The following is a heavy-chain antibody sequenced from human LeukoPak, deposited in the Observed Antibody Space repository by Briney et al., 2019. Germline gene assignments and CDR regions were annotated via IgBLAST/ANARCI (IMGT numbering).Heavy chain of an antibody. V-gene: IGHV4-38-2*02. CDR3: ARSTYCSGGSCSHNWFDP. Sequence: SETLSLTCTVSGYSINSGYYWGWIRQPPGKGLEWIGTIYHSGNTLYNPSLKSRVTISVDTSKNQFSLKLSSVTAADTAVYYCARSTYCSGGSCSHNWFDPWGQGTLVTVSS. CDR1: GYSINSGYY. D-gene: IGHD2-15*01. J-gene: IGHJ5*02. CDR2: IYHSGNT.